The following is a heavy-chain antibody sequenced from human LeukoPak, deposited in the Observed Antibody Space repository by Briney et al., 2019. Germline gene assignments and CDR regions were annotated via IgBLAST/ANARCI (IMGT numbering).Heavy chain of an antibody. CDR1: GFTFDTYA. V-gene: IGHV3-23*01. Sequence: GGSLRLSCAASGFTFDTYAMSWVRQAPGKGLEWVSAISGSGGSTYYADSVKGRFTILRDNSKNTLYLQMNSLEAEDTAVYYCAGGFCSSTSCYYYYYMDVWGKGTTVTVSS. CDR3: AGGFCSSTSCYYYYYMDV. J-gene: IGHJ6*03. CDR2: ISGSGGST. D-gene: IGHD2-2*01.